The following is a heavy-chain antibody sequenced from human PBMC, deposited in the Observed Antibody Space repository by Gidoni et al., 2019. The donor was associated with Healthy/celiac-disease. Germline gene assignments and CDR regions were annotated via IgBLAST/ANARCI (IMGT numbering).Heavy chain of an antibody. J-gene: IGHJ4*02. V-gene: IGHV4-4*07. CDR3: AREGGGSGMAIVDY. CDR1: VGSISSYY. D-gene: IGHD1-26*01. CDR2: SYTSGST. Sequence: QVQLQESGPGLXTPSETLSLTCTVSVGSISSYYWSWIRQPAGKGLAWIGRSYTSGSTNYNPSLKSRVTMSVDTSKNQFSLKLSSVTAADTAVYYCAREGGGSGMAIVDYWGQGTLVTVSS.